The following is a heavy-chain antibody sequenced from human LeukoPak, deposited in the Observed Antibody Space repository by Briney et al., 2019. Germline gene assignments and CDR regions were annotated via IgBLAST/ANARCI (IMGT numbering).Heavy chain of an antibody. J-gene: IGHJ3*02. CDR3: ARDPNGDYIGAFDM. CDR1: GFTFSAYA. D-gene: IGHD4-17*01. Sequence: GGSLRLSCTASGFTFSAYAMMWVRQAPGKGPEWVSAISGGGGSAFYADSVKGRFTISRDNSKYTLFLQMNSLRAEDTAVYYCARDPNGDYIGAFDMWGPGTMVTVSS. CDR2: ISGGGGSA. V-gene: IGHV3-23*01.